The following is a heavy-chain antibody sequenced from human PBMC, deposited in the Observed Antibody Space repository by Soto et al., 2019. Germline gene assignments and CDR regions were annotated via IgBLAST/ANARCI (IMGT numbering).Heavy chain of an antibody. V-gene: IGHV2-5*02. CDR1: GFSLSTSGVG. D-gene: IGHD1-26*01. CDR3: AHSRIVGARSTWFDP. J-gene: IGHJ5*02. CDR2: IYWDDDK. Sequence: QITLKESGPTLVKPTQTLTLTCTFSGFSLSTSGVGVGWIRQPPGKALEWLALIYWDDDKRYSPSLKSRLTITKDTSKNQVVRTMTNMDPVDTPTYYCAHSRIVGARSTWFDPWGQGTLVTVSS.